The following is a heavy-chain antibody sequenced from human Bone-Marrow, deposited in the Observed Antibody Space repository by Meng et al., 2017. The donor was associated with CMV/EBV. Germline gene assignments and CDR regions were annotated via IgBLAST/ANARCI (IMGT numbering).Heavy chain of an antibody. CDR1: GVSISSGRCY. J-gene: IGHJ6*02. Sequence: SETLSLTCTVSGVSISSGRCYWSWIRQPPGKGLEWIGYIYYSGSTNYNPSLKSRVTISVDTSKNQFSLKLSSVTAADTAVYYCARADTAMVNGMDVWGQGTTVTVSS. D-gene: IGHD5-18*01. CDR2: IYYSGST. CDR3: ARADTAMVNGMDV. V-gene: IGHV4-61*01.